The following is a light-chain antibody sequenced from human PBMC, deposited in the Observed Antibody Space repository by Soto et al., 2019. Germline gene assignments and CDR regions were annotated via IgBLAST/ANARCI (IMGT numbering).Light chain of an antibody. CDR3: SSYTSSSTLCV. Sequence: QSALTQPASVSGSPGQSITISCTGTSSDVGGYNYVSWYQQHPGKAPKLMIYDVSNRPSGVSNRFSGSKSGNTASLTISGLQAEDEADYYCSSYTSSSTLCVLGTGTKLTVL. CDR2: DVS. CDR1: SSDVGGYNY. V-gene: IGLV2-14*01. J-gene: IGLJ1*01.